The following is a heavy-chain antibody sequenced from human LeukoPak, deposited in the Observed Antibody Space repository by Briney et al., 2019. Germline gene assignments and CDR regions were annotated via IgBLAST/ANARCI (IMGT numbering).Heavy chain of an antibody. CDR2: ISDSGCNT. D-gene: IGHD1-26*01. Sequence: GGSLTLSCAASGFTLINYAMSWVRQAPGKALEWVSAISDSGCNTYYADSVRRRFTISRDNSKNTLYLQMNSLRAEDTAVYYCASPKGGRYHEGFDYWGQGTLVTVSS. CDR1: GFTLINYA. V-gene: IGHV3-23*01. CDR3: ASPKGGRYHEGFDY. J-gene: IGHJ4*02.